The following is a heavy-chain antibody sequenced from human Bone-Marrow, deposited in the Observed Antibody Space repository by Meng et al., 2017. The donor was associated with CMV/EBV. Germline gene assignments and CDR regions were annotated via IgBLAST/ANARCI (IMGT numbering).Heavy chain of an antibody. J-gene: IGHJ3*02. CDR3: ARVPNYYGSGSYYNDAFDI. Sequence: SVKVSCKASGGTFSSYAISWVRQAPGQGLEWMGGIIPIFGTANYAQKFQGRVTITTDESTSTAYMELSSLRSEDTAVYYCARVPNYYGSGSYYNDAFDIWGQGTRVTVSS. CDR1: GGTFSSYA. V-gene: IGHV1-69*05. D-gene: IGHD3-10*01. CDR2: IIPIFGTA.